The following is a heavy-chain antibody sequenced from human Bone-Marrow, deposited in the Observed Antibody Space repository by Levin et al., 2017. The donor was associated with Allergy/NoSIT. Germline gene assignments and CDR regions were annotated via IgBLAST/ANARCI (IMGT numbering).Heavy chain of an antibody. CDR3: AREDNWNYDY. Sequence: PGGSLRLSCAASGFTFSRYAMAWVRQAPGQGLEWVSGMSGSGGRTVYAGSVKGRFTISRDNSKNIMYLQMNSLRVEDTALYYCAREDNWNYDYWGQGTLVTVSS. D-gene: IGHD1-7*01. CDR2: MSGSGGRT. CDR1: GFTFSRYA. J-gene: IGHJ4*02. V-gene: IGHV3-23*01.